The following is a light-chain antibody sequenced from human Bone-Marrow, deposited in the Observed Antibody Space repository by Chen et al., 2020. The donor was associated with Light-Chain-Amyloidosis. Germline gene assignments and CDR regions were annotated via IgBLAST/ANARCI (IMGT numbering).Light chain of an antibody. CDR1: QSINNY. Sequence: QMTQSPSSVSAFVGDRVTITCRASQSINNYLVWYQQRPGNAPKLLIYTASTLQSGVPSRFSGSGSGTDFTLTISSLQPEDVATYYCQQANNFPLTFGGGTKVEIK. CDR2: TAS. J-gene: IGKJ4*01. CDR3: QQANNFPLT. V-gene: IGKV1-12*01.